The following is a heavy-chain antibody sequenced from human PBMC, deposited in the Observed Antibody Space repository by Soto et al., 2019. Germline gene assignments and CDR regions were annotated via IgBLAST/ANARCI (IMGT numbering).Heavy chain of an antibody. Sequence: KASETLSLTCSVSGASISSRDYYWGWIRQTPGKGLEWIGNIDYNGVTYYNPSRKSRVTVSKDTSKNQFSLKVASVTAADTASYYCGRVMIGTSRHTDSDYWGQGTQVTVSS. CDR3: GRVMIGTSRHTDSDY. CDR1: GASISSRDYY. D-gene: IGHD2-2*01. CDR2: IDYNGVT. J-gene: IGHJ4*02. V-gene: IGHV4-39*01.